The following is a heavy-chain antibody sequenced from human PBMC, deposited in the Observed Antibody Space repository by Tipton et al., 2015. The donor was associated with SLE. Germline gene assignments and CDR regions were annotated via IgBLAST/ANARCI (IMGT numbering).Heavy chain of an antibody. CDR1: GFTFSSYA. Sequence: SLRLSCAASGFTFSSYAMSWVRQAPGKGLEWVSAISGSGGSTYYADSVKGRFAISRDNSKNTLYLQMNSLRAEDTAVFYCAKLLGHYYDFWSGSNGFDPWGQRTLVTVSS. CDR3: AKLLGHYYDFWSGSNGFDP. V-gene: IGHV3-23*01. J-gene: IGHJ5*02. D-gene: IGHD3-3*01. CDR2: ISGSGGST.